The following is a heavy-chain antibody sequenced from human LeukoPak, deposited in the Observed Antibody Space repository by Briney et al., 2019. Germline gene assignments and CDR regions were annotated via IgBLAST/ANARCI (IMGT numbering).Heavy chain of an antibody. J-gene: IGHJ4*02. CDR1: GGSISSSSYY. Sequence: SETLSLTCTVSGGSISSSSYYWGWIRQSPGKGLEWIGSIHHGGSTYYNPSLKSRVTISVDTSKNQFSLKVPSVTAADSAVYCCARDETLTALFDYWGQGTLVTVSS. CDR2: IHHGGST. CDR3: ARDETLTALFDY. V-gene: IGHV4-39*07.